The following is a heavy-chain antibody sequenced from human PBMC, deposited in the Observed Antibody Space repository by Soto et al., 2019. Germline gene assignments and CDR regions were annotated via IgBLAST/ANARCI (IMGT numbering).Heavy chain of an antibody. D-gene: IGHD1-1*01. Sequence: EVQVVESGGGVIQPGGSLRLSCAASGFTFSNYAMTWVRQAPGKGLEWVSLISGSGEITYYADSVRSRFTFSRDNSDNTLSLQMNRLRAEDTAIYYCARGTLDHFDFWGLGTLVTVSS. V-gene: IGHV3-23*04. CDR3: ARGTLDHFDF. CDR2: ISGSGEIT. J-gene: IGHJ4*02. CDR1: GFTFSNYA.